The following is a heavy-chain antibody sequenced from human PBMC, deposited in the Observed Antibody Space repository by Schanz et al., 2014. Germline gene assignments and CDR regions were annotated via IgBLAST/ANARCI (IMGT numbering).Heavy chain of an antibody. CDR3: AKDMHKDYGGKPQAFDI. V-gene: IGHV3-33*06. CDR1: GFTFSSYG. J-gene: IGHJ3*02. CDR2: IWYDGNNK. D-gene: IGHD4-17*01. Sequence: QVQLVESGGGVVQPGRSLRLSCAASGFTFSSYGMHWVRQAPGKGLEWVAVIWYDGNNKFYADSVKGRFIISRDNSKNTLDLQMNSLRDEDTALYYGAKDMHKDYGGKPQAFDIWGQGTMVTVSS.